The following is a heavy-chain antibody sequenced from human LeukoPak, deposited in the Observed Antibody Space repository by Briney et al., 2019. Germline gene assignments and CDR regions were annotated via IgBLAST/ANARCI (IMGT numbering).Heavy chain of an antibody. CDR3: ARDLTGYSSSPGGLHYGMDV. CDR2: IIPIFGTA. CDR1: GGTFSSYA. J-gene: IGHJ6*01. D-gene: IGHD6-13*01. V-gene: IGHV1-69*13. Sequence: GASVKVSCKASGGTFSSYAISWVRQAPGQGLEWMGGIIPIFGTANYAQKFQGRVTITADESTSTAYMELSSLRSEDTAGYYCARDLTGYSSSPGGLHYGMDVWGHRTTVTVSS.